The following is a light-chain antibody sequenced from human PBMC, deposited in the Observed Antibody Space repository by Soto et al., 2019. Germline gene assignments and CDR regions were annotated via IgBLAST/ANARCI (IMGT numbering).Light chain of an antibody. Sequence: QSVLSQPASVSGSAGQSITISCTGTSSDVGGYKFVSWYQQFPGKAPQLIIYEVTSRPSGVSHRFSGSKSGNTASLTISGLQPADEADYYCSSYTVSVAPYVFGTGTKVTVL. CDR2: EVT. CDR3: SSYTVSVAPYV. V-gene: IGLV2-14*03. J-gene: IGLJ1*01. CDR1: SSDVGGYKF.